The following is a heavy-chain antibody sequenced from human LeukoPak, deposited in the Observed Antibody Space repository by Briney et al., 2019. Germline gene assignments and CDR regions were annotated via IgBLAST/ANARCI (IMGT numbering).Heavy chain of an antibody. CDR2: TNHSGST. D-gene: IGHD2-2*01. V-gene: IGHV4-34*01. Sequence: PSETLSLTCAVYGGSFSGYYWSWIRQPPGKGLEWIGETNHSGSTNYNPSLKSRVTISVDTSKNQFSLKLSSVTAADTAVYYCARGSCPPYWRRNWFDPWGQGTLVTVSS. CDR1: GGSFSGYY. CDR3: ARGSCPPYWRRNWFDP. J-gene: IGHJ5*02.